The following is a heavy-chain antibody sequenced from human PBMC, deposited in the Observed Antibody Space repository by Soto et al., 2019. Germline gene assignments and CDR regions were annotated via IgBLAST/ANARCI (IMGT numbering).Heavy chain of an antibody. CDR1: GFSLSTSGVG. CDR3: PHRDSVAGYFDY. V-gene: IGHV2-5*02. CDR2: IYWDDDK. J-gene: IGHJ4*02. D-gene: IGHD6-19*01. Sequence: QITLKESGPTLAQPTQTLTLTCTFSGFSLSTSGVGVGWIRQPPGKALEWLALIYWDDDKRYSPCLKSRLTITKDAAKIPVVLTITNMDPVDTATYYCPHRDSVAGYFDYWSQGTLVTV.